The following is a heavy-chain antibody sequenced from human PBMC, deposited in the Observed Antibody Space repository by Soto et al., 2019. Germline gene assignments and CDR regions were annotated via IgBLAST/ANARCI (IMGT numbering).Heavy chain of an antibody. CDR2: ISYDGSNK. CDR3: AKDGPYDTTLGAFDI. Sequence: QVQLVESGGGVVQPGRSLRLSCAASGFTFSSYDMHWVRQAPGKGLEWVAVISYDGSNKYYADSVKGRFTISRDNSKNTLYLRMSSLRAEDTAVYYCAKDGPYDTTLGAFDIWGQGTMVTVSS. V-gene: IGHV3-30*18. CDR1: GFTFSSYD. J-gene: IGHJ3*02. D-gene: IGHD3-22*01.